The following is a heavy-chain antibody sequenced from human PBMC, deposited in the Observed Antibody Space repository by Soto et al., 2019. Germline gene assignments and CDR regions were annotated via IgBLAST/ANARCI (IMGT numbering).Heavy chain of an antibody. Sequence: EVQLVESGGGLVQPGGSLRLSCAASGFTFRSYWMGWVRQVPGKGLEWVANIKQDGSEKNYVDSVKGRFTISRDNAKNSLYLQMKSLRGEDTAVYYCARENYFDYWGQGTQVTVSS. CDR1: GFTFRSYW. J-gene: IGHJ4*02. CDR3: ARENYFDY. CDR2: IKQDGSEK. V-gene: IGHV3-7*04.